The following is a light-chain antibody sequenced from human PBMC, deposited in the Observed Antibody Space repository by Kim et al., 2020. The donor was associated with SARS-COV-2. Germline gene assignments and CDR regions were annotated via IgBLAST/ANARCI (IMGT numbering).Light chain of an antibody. CDR1: QSISTY. CDR3: QQSDSTPLHS. J-gene: IGKJ2*03. Sequence: DFQMTQSPSSLSASVGDRVTITCRASQSISTYLNWYQQKPGKAPQLLIYAASSLQSGVPSRFSGSGSGTNFTLTISSLQPDDFATYYCQQSDSTPLHSFGQGTKLEI. V-gene: IGKV1-39*01. CDR2: AAS.